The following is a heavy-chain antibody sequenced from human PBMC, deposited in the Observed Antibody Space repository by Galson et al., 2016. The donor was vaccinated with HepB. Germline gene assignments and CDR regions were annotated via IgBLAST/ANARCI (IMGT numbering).Heavy chain of an antibody. Sequence: SLRLSCAASGFTFDNAWLSWVRQAPGKGLEWLGLIKDGGETTDYAAPVKGRFTISRDDSINTVFLQTNSLRVEDTAVYYCAVFAVGHWGQGTLVTVSS. V-gene: IGHV3-15*05. CDR2: IKDGGETT. CDR3: AVFAVGH. D-gene: IGHD6-19*01. J-gene: IGHJ4*02. CDR1: GFTFDNAW.